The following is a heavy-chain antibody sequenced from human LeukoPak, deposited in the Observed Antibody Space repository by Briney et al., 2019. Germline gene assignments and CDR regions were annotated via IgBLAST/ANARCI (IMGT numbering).Heavy chain of an antibody. J-gene: IGHJ5*02. CDR2: IYYSGST. CDR1: GGSISSYY. D-gene: IGHD3-10*01. Sequence: PSETLSLTCTVSGGSISSYYWSWIRQPPGKGLEWIGYIYYSGSTNYNPSLKSQVTISVDTSKNQFSLKLSSVTAADTAVYYCARTIALRECCPPSFWFDPWGQGTLVTVSS. CDR3: ARTIALRECCPPSFWFDP. V-gene: IGHV4-59*01.